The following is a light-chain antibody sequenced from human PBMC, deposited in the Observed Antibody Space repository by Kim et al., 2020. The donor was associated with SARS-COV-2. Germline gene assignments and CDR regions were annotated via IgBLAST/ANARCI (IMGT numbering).Light chain of an antibody. CDR1: QRINTW. CDR3: QQYNGYPYT. V-gene: IGKV1-5*03. CDR2: EAS. J-gene: IGKJ2*01. Sequence: ASVGDRVTITCRASQRINTWVAWYQQKPGKAPDLLIYEASTLQSGVPSRFSGGGSGTEYSLTISSLQSDDFATYYCQQYNGYPYTFGQGTKVDIK.